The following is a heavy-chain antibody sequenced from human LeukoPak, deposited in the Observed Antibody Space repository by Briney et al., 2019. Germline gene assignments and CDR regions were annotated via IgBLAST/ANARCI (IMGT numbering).Heavy chain of an antibody. Sequence: RATLTVSSMASRYTFIRYSVNWVRQAPGQGLEWMRGFDPEDGETIYAQKFQGRVTMTEDTSTDTAYMELSSLRSEDTAVYYCATAPLLYSGSFPANDYWGQGTLVTVSS. CDR3: ATAPLLYSGSFPANDY. D-gene: IGHD1-26*01. CDR1: RYTFIRYS. V-gene: IGHV1-24*01. CDR2: FDPEDGET. J-gene: IGHJ4*02.